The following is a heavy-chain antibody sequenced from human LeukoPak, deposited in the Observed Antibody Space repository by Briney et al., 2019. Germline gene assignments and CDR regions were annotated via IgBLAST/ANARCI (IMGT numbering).Heavy chain of an antibody. V-gene: IGHV4-34*01. Sequence: SETLSLTCAVYGGSFSGYYWSWIRQPPGKGLEWIGEINHSGSTNYNPSLKSRVTISVDTSKNQFSLKLSSVTAADTAVYYCATPRGSRGYHRRYYYGMDVGGQGTTVTVSS. CDR1: GGSFSGYY. D-gene: IGHD3-22*01. CDR3: ATPRGSRGYHRRYYYGMDV. CDR2: INHSGST. J-gene: IGHJ6*02.